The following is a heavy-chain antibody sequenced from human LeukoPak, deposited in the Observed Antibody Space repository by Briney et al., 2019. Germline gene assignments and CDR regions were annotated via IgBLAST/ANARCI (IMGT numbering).Heavy chain of an antibody. CDR1: GFTFSSYA. D-gene: IGHD5-18*01. J-gene: IGHJ4*02. CDR2: ISYDGSNK. Sequence: PGGSLRLSCAASGFTFSSYAMHWVRQAPGKGLEWVAVISYDGSNKYYADSVKGRFTISRDNSKNTLYLQMNSLRTEDTALYYCSKGPVDTVMIPKFDYWGQGTLVTVSS. V-gene: IGHV3-30-3*01. CDR3: SKGPVDTVMIPKFDY.